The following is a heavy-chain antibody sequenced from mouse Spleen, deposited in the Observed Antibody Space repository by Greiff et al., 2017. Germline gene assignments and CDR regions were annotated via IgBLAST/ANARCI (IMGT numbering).Heavy chain of an antibody. CDR3: ARSTVVHFDY. D-gene: IGHD1-1*01. CDR2: INPSTGYT. V-gene: IGHV1-7*01. J-gene: IGHJ2*01. Sequence: QVQLQQSGAELAKPGASVKMSCKASGYTFTSYWMHWVKQRPGQGLEWIGYINPSTGYTEYNQKFKDKATLTADKSSSTAYMQLSSLTSEDSAVYYCARSTVVHFDYWGQGTTLTVSS. CDR1: GYTFTSYW.